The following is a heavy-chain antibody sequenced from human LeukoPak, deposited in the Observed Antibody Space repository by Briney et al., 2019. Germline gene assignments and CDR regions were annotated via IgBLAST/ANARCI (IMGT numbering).Heavy chain of an antibody. CDR2: INPNSGGT. D-gene: IGHD5-18*01. V-gene: IGHV1-2*02. Sequence: ASVKVSCKASGYTFTGYYMHWVRQAPGQGLEWMGWINPNSGGTNYAQKFQGRVTMTRDTSISTAYMELSRLRSDDTAVYYCARDRANRRDTAMVDFDYWGQGTLVTVSS. CDR1: GYTFTGYY. J-gene: IGHJ4*02. CDR3: ARDRANRRDTAMVDFDY.